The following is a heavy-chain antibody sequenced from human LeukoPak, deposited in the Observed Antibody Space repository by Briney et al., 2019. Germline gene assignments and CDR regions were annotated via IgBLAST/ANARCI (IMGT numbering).Heavy chain of an antibody. V-gene: IGHV1-46*01. Sequence: ASVKVSCKASGYTFTSYYMHWVRQAPGQGLEWMGIINPSGGSTSYAQKFQGRVTMTRDTSTSTVYTELSSLRSEDTAVYYCAREAESGSYPEAFDIWGQGTMVTVSS. CDR3: AREAESGSYPEAFDI. J-gene: IGHJ3*02. CDR2: INPSGGST. D-gene: IGHD1-26*01. CDR1: GYTFTSYY.